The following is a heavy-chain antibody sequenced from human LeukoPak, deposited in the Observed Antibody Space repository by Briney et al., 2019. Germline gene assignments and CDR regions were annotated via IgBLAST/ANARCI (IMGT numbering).Heavy chain of an antibody. D-gene: IGHD4-17*01. Sequence: GSLRLSCAASGFTYSSYAMHWVRQAPGKGLEWVVVISYDGSNKYYADSAKGRFTISRDNSKNTLYLQMNSLRAEDTVVYYCARGPYGSYYYMDVWGKGTTVTVSS. CDR3: ARGPYGSYYYMDV. V-gene: IGHV3-30-3*01. CDR2: ISYDGSNK. CDR1: GFTYSSYA. J-gene: IGHJ6*03.